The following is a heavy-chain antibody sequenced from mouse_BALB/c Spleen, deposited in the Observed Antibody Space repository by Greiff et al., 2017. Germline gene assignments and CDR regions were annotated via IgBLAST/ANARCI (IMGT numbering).Heavy chain of an antibody. CDR1: GYSFTGYY. J-gene: IGHJ3*01. V-gene: IGHV1S34*01. D-gene: IGHD2-2*01. Sequence: LVKTGASVKISCKASGYSFTGYYMHWVKQSHGKSLEWIGYISCYNGATSYNQMFKGKATYTVDTSSSTAYMQFNSLTSEDSAVYYCAGGYDGGLAYWGQGTLVTVSA. CDR2: ISCYNGAT. CDR3: AGGYDGGLAY.